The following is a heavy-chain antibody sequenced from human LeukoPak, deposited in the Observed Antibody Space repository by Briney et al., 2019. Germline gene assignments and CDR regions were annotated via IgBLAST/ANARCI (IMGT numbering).Heavy chain of an antibody. CDR1: GFTFSSYA. V-gene: IGHV3-23*01. CDR2: ISGSGGST. CDR3: AKVPDFISSWYDY. J-gene: IGHJ4*02. D-gene: IGHD6-13*01. Sequence: QSGGSLRLSCAASGFTFSSYAMSWVRQAPGKGLEWVSAISGSGGSTYYADSVKGRFTISRDNSKNTLYLQMNSLRAEDTAVYYCAKVPDFISSWYDYWGQETLVTFSS.